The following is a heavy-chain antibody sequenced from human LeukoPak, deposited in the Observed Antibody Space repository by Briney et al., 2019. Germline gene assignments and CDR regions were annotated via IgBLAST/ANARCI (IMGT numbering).Heavy chain of an antibody. J-gene: IGHJ4*02. Sequence: ASVNVSYTPSGYTFITYYMHWVRQAPGQGGEWMGIFYPSCCRTSYAQKFPGIVTMTRHTSTNTVHMELSSLRSEDTAVYYCARALAVVGTYYFDYWGQGTLVTVSS. CDR2: FYPSCCRT. D-gene: IGHD6-19*01. CDR1: GYTFITYY. V-gene: IGHV1-46*01. CDR3: ARALAVVGTYYFDY.